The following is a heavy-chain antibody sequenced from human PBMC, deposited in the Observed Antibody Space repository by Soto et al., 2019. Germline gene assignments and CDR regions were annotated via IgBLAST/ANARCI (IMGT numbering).Heavy chain of an antibody. Sequence: PSETLSLTCTVSGGSISSYYWIWIRQPPGKGLEWIGYIYYSGSTNYNPSLKSRVTISVDTSKNQFSLKLSSVTAADTAVYYCARDRPDYVGENGMDVWGQGTTVTVSS. D-gene: IGHD3-16*01. CDR1: GGSISSYY. CDR2: IYYSGST. CDR3: ARDRPDYVGENGMDV. V-gene: IGHV4-59*01. J-gene: IGHJ6*02.